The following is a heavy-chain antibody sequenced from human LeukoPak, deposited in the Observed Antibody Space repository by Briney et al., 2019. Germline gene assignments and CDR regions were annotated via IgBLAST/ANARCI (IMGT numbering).Heavy chain of an antibody. Sequence: SETLSLTCTVSGGSISSYYWSWIRQPAGKGLEWIGRIYTSGSTNYNPSLKSRVTMSVDTSKNQFSLKLSSVTAADTAVYYCAREPENPAGYYYSDYYYYMDVWGKGTTVTVSS. CDR1: GGSISSYY. CDR3: AREPENPAGYYYSDYYYYMDV. V-gene: IGHV4-4*07. J-gene: IGHJ6*03. CDR2: IYTSGST. D-gene: IGHD3-22*01.